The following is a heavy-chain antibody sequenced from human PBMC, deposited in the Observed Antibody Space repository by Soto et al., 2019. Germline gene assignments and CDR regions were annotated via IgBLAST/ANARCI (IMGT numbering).Heavy chain of an antibody. D-gene: IGHD3-9*01. Sequence: ASVKVSCKASGYTFTALYMNWVRQAPGQGLEWMGWVNPNTGLTRYAQKFQDRVTMTRDTSINTAYMELRGLTSDDTAVYYCTTLRLDHWGQGTLVTVSS. CDR3: TTLRLDH. CDR2: VNPNTGLT. CDR1: GYTFTALY. J-gene: IGHJ5*02. V-gene: IGHV1-2*02.